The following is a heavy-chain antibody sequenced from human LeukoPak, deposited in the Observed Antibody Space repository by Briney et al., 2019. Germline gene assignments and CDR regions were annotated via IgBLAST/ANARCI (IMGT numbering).Heavy chain of an antibody. J-gene: IGHJ4*02. CDR3: ARDAAYGYDRFDY. CDR2: ISSSGRTI. V-gene: IGHV3-11*04. Sequence: GGSLRLSCAASGFTFSNYYMSWIRQAPGKGLEWVSYISSSGRTIYYADSVKGRFTISRDNAKNSLSLQMHSLRAEDTAIYYCARDAAYGYDRFDYWGQGTQVTVSS. CDR1: GFTFSNYY. D-gene: IGHD4-17*01.